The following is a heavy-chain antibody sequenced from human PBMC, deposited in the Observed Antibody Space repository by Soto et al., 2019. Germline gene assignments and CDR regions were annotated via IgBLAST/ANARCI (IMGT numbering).Heavy chain of an antibody. J-gene: IGHJ4*02. CDR3: ARHIAVSGTRGFDY. V-gene: IGHV4-4*02. Sequence: HVQLQESGPGLMQHSGTLSLTCAVSGGSISDNWWSWVRQPPGKGLEWIGEIYHTGNRHYNQSLEGRVTIYVDKSKNHFYLNLSSVTAADTAGYYCARHIAVSGTRGFDYWGQGILVTVSS. D-gene: IGHD6-19*01. CDR1: GGSISDNW. CDR2: IYHTGNR.